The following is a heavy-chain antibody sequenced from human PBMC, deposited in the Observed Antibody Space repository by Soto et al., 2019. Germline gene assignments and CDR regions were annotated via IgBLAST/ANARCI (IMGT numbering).Heavy chain of an antibody. CDR1: GGTFSSYA. Sequence: QVQLVQSGAEVKKPGSSVKVSCKASGGTFSSYAISWVRQAPGQGLEWLGGIIPIFGTANYAQKFQGRVTITADESTSTAYMELSSLRSDDTAVYYCARALMVYAIPYYYYYGMDVWGQGTTVTVSS. CDR2: IIPIFGTA. V-gene: IGHV1-69*01. J-gene: IGHJ6*02. CDR3: ARALMVYAIPYYYYYGMDV. D-gene: IGHD2-8*01.